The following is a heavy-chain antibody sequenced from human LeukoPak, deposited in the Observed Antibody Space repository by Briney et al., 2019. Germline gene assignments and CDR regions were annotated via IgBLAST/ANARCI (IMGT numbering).Heavy chain of an antibody. D-gene: IGHD3-10*01. CDR3: ARERDYYGSGSYYNPRWFDY. Sequence: SVKVSCKASGGTFSSYAISWVRQAPGQGLEWMGGIIPIFGTANYAQKFQGRVTITTDESTSAAYMELSSLRSEDTAVYYCARERDYYGSGSYYNPRWFDYWGQGTLVTVSS. J-gene: IGHJ4*02. CDR1: GGTFSSYA. V-gene: IGHV1-69*05. CDR2: IIPIFGTA.